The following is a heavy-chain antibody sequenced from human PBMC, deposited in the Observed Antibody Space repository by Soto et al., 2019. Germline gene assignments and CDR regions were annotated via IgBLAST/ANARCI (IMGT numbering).Heavy chain of an antibody. Sequence: VQLVESGGGVVQPGRSLRLSCAASGFTFSSYGMHWVRQAPGKGLEWVAVIWYDGSNKYYADSVKSRFTISRDNSKNTLYLQMNSLRAEDTAVYYCARDDAVAGIYYGMDVWGQGTTVTVSS. CDR3: ARDDAVAGIYYGMDV. D-gene: IGHD6-19*01. CDR2: IWYDGSNK. V-gene: IGHV3-33*01. CDR1: GFTFSSYG. J-gene: IGHJ6*02.